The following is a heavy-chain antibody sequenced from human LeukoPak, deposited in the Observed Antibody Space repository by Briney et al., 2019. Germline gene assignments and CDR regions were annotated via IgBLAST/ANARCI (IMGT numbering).Heavy chain of an antibody. V-gene: IGHV3-15*01. Sequence: GGSLRLSCAVSGVPFNAWMSWVRQAPGKGLEWVGRIKGKSAGGTTDYAAPVKGRFTILKDDSENTLYLQMNSLTTEDTAVYYCTWLYSDAFNIWGQGTMATVTS. CDR3: TWLYSDAFNI. D-gene: IGHD2-15*01. CDR1: GVPFNAW. CDR2: IKGKSAGGTT. J-gene: IGHJ3*02.